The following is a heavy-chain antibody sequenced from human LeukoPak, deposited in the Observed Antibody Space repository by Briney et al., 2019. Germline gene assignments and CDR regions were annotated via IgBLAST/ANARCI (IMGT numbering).Heavy chain of an antibody. Sequence: ASVKVSCKVSGYTLTELSMHWVRQAPGKGLEWMGGFDPEDGETICAQKFQGRVTMTEDTSTDTAYMELSSLRSEDTAVYYCATIPGLYYYDSSGYYPWGQGTLVTVSS. CDR1: GYTLTELS. CDR2: FDPEDGET. V-gene: IGHV1-24*01. J-gene: IGHJ5*02. CDR3: ATIPGLYYYDSSGYYP. D-gene: IGHD3-22*01.